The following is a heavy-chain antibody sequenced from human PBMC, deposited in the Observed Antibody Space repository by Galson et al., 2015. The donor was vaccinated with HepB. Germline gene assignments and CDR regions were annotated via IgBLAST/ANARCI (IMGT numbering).Heavy chain of an antibody. D-gene: IGHD3-22*01. J-gene: IGHJ4*01. CDR3: ARAWGYYESSDY. Sequence: SLRLSCAASGFIFSDFAMHWVRQAPGKGLEWVAVTSSDGRNKYYGDSVKGRFTVSRDNPNSTLYLQMTNLRPEDTATYYCARAWGYYESSDYWGQGTLITVSS. V-gene: IGHV3-30*04. CDR1: GFIFSDFA. CDR2: TSSDGRNK.